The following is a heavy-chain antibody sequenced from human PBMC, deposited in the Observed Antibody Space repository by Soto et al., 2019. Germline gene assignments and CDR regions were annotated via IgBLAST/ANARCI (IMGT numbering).Heavy chain of an antibody. D-gene: IGHD5-12*01. V-gene: IGHV4-39*01. Sequence: QLQLQESGPGLVKPSETLSLTCTVSGGSISSSSYYWGWIRQPPGKGLEWIGSIYYSGRTYYNPSLKSRVTISVDTSKNQFSLKLSSVTAADTAVYYCAKTGNGGYDSFDYWGQGTLVTVSS. J-gene: IGHJ4*02. CDR2: IYYSGRT. CDR3: AKTGNGGYDSFDY. CDR1: GGSISSSSYY.